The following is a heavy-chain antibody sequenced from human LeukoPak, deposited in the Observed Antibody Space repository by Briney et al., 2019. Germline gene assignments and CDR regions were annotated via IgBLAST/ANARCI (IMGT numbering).Heavy chain of an antibody. J-gene: IGHJ5*02. CDR1: GFSLSTYG. D-gene: IGHD6-19*01. CDR2: IAHDGVAK. V-gene: IGHV3-30*19. CDR3: ARDWGASDWYNWFDP. Sequence: PGRSLRLSCVTAGFSLSTYGMHWVRQAPGKGLEWVAMIAHDGVAKYYTDSVKGRFTISRDSSRNTLYLQMNSLRPEDTAVYYCARDWGASDWYNWFDPWGQGTLVTVSS.